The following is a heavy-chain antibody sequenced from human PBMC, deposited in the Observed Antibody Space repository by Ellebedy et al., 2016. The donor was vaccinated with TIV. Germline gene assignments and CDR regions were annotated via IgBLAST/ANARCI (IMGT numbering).Heavy chain of an antibody. CDR3: AREGCVVVTAIRWYYYYGMDV. V-gene: IGHV3-48*04. D-gene: IGHD2-21*02. Sequence: GESLKISXAASGFTFSSYAMSWVRQAPGKGLEWVSYISSSGSTIYYADSVKGRFTISRDNAKNSLYLQMNSLRAEDTAVYYCAREGCVVVTAIRWYYYYGMDVWGQGTTVTVSS. J-gene: IGHJ6*02. CDR2: ISSSGSTI. CDR1: GFTFSSYA.